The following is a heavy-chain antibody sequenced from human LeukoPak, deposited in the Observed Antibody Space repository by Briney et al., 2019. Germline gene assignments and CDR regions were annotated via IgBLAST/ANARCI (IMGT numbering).Heavy chain of an antibody. D-gene: IGHD2-2*01. CDR3: ARDLGYCSSTSCYRWFDP. Sequence: PGGSLRLSCAASGFTFSSYEMNWVRQAPGKGLEWVSYISSSGSTIYYADSVKGRFTISRDNAKNSLYLQMNSLRAEDTAVYYCARDLGYCSSTSCYRWFDPWGQGTLVTVSS. V-gene: IGHV3-48*03. J-gene: IGHJ5*02. CDR2: ISSSGSTI. CDR1: GFTFSSYE.